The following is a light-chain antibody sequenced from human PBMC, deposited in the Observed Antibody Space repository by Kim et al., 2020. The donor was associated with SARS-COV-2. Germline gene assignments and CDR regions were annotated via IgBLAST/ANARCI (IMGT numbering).Light chain of an antibody. J-gene: IGKJ2*01. V-gene: IGKV3-20*01. CDR1: QNVRNDY. CDR3: QQYGSLPQT. Sequence: EIVLTQSPGTLSSSPGERAALSCRASQNVRNDYLAWYQQKSGQPPRLLIYSAYFRSTGIPDRFRGSGSGTDFALTISRLEPEDFAVYYCQQYGSLPQTFGQWTKLEI. CDR2: SAY.